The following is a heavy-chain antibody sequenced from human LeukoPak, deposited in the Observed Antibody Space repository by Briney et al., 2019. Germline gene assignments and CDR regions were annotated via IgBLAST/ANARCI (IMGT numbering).Heavy chain of an antibody. D-gene: IGHD3-16*02. CDR1: GYTFTGYY. V-gene: IGHV1-2*02. Sequence: GASVKVSCKASGYTFTGYYMHWVRQAPGQGLEWMGWINPNSGGTNYAQKFQGRVTTTRDTSISTAYMELSRLRSDDTAVYYCARVARRLGELSHLDYWGQGTLVTVSS. CDR2: INPNSGGT. J-gene: IGHJ4*02. CDR3: ARVARRLGELSHLDY.